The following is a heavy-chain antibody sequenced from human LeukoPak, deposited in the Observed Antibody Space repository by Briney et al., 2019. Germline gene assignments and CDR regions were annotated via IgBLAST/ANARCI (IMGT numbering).Heavy chain of an antibody. CDR2: IYSSGNT. D-gene: IGHD3-10*01. CDR1: GASISSNNYY. J-gene: IGHJ3*02. Sequence: SETLSLTCTVSGASISSNNYYWGWVRQPPGKGLEWIGNIYSSGNTYYNASLKSRVTIYIDTSKNQFSLNLSSVTAADTAVYYCARLDYYGSGSYYKGGRRHRAFDIWGQGTTVTVSS. V-gene: IGHV4-39*01. CDR3: ARLDYYGSGSYYKGGRRHRAFDI.